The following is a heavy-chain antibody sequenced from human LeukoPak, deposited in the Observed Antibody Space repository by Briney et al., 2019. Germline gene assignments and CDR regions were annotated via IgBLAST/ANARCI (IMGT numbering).Heavy chain of an antibody. J-gene: IGHJ4*02. CDR3: AREGEWELTAYDY. CDR2: ISSSSYI. V-gene: IGHV3-21*01. CDR1: GFTFSSYS. D-gene: IGHD1-26*01. Sequence: GGSLRLSCAASGFTFSSYSMNWVRQAPGKGLEWVSSISSSSYIYYADSVKGRFTISRDNAKNSLYLQMNSLRAEDTAVYYCAREGEWELTAYDYWGQGTLVTVSS.